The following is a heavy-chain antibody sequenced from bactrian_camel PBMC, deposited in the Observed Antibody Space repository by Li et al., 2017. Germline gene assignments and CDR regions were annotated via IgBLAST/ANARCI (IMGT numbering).Heavy chain of an antibody. CDR3: ATLYGGNWANPRYFGC. Sequence: HVQLVESGGDLVQPGGSLRLSCAASGFSFSNRYMSWVRQAPGKGLEWVSSIYSDGSHTYYADSVKGRFTISRDNAKNTVYLQINSLKSEDTALYYCATLYGGNWANPRYFGCWGQGTQVTVS. J-gene: IGHJ6*01. CDR2: IYSDGSHT. CDR1: GFSFSNRY. D-gene: IGHD6*01. V-gene: IGHV3-2*01.